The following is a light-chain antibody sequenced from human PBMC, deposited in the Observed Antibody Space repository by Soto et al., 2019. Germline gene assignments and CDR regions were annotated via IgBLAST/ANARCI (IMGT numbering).Light chain of an antibody. V-gene: IGKV3-20*01. J-gene: IGKJ1*01. CDR2: GAF. CDR3: QQYRASPPSWT. Sequence: EIVLTQSPCTMSLSPGERATLSCRSSQSITSGYLAWYQQKPGQAPRLLIYGAFNRATGIPDRFSGSGSGADVTLTISRLEPEDFGVYYCQQYRASPPSWTFGQGTKVEI. CDR1: QSITSGY.